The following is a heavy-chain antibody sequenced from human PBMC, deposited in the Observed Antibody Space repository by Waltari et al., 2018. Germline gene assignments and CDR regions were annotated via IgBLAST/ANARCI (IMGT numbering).Heavy chain of an antibody. CDR3: SRSLDI. V-gene: IGHV3-7*01. CDR2: INTDGGEK. CDR1: GFTFSTSW. J-gene: IGHJ3*02. Sequence: EVQLVESGGGLVQPGGPLRLSCVASGFTFSTSWMDWVRQAPGKGLEWVANINTDGGEKYYLDSVKGRFIISRDNAKKSVYLEMNSLRAEDTSVYYCSRSLDIWGRGTMVTISS.